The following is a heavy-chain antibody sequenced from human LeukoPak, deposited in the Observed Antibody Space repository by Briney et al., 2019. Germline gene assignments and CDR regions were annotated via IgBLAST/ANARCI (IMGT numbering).Heavy chain of an antibody. CDR1: GFTFSTYW. V-gene: IGHV3-7*03. D-gene: IGHD2-21*01. Sequence: GGSLRLSCAASGFTFSTYWMTWVRQAPGKGLEWVANIKQDGGEKFYVDSVKGRFTISRDNSKNTLYLQMNSLRAEDTAVYYCAKDLFLLAPHDYWGQGTLVTVSS. CDR3: AKDLFLLAPHDY. CDR2: IKQDGGEK. J-gene: IGHJ4*02.